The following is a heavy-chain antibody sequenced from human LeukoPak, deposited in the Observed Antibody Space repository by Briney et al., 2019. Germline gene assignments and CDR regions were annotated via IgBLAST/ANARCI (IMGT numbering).Heavy chain of an antibody. D-gene: IGHD2-2*01. J-gene: IGHJ5*02. CDR1: GVSLNNYY. V-gene: IGHV4-59*01. CDR2: IFDIGNT. Sequence: SETLYLTCNVSGVSLNNYYWTWVRQSPGKGLERIGYIFDIGNTNYNPSLKSRATISLDRSKNQFSLRLNSVTAADTAVYYCAKGMMPDWFDPWGQGTLVTVST. CDR3: AKGMMPDWFDP.